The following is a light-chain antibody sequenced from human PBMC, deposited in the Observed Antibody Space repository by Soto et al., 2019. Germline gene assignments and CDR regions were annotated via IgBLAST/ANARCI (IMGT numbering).Light chain of an antibody. CDR2: DAS. CDR1: QSINSD. Sequence: EIVMTQSPATLSVSPGETTRLSCRASQSINSDVAWYQQKVGQTPRLLIYDASNRATGIPARFSGSGSGTDFTLTISSLEPEDFAVYYCQQRSSWPPTFGQGTRLEIK. J-gene: IGKJ5*01. CDR3: QQRSSWPPT. V-gene: IGKV3-11*01.